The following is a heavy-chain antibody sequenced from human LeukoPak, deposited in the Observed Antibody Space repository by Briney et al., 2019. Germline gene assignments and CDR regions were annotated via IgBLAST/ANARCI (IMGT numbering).Heavy chain of an antibody. CDR2: INSDGSST. Sequence: RPGGSLRLSCAASGFTFSSYWMHWVRQAPGKGLVWVSRINSDGSSTSYADSVKGRFTISRDNAKNTLYLQMNSLRAEDTAVYYCARVVVVAAYYMDVWGKGTTVTVSS. V-gene: IGHV3-74*01. D-gene: IGHD2-15*01. J-gene: IGHJ6*03. CDR1: GFTFSSYW. CDR3: ARVVVVAAYYMDV.